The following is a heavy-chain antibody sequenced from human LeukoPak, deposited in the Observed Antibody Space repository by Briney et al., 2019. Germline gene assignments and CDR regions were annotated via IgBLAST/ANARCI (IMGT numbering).Heavy chain of an antibody. CDR2: IYYSGST. J-gene: IGHJ3*02. CDR3: ARGVRFLEWSPAFDI. D-gene: IGHD3-3*01. V-gene: IGHV4-39*01. Sequence: SETLSLTCTVSGGSISSSSYYWGWIRQPPGKGLEWIGSIYYSGSTYYSPSLKSRVTISVDTSKNQFSLKLSSVTAADTAVYYCARGVRFLEWSPAFDIWGQGTMVTVSS. CDR1: GGSISSSSYY.